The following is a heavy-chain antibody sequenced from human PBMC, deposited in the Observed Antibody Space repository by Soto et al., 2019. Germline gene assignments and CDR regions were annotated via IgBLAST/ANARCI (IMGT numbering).Heavy chain of an antibody. CDR3: ARTRPHDSVVVGAAPREVYFDH. Sequence: SETLSLTCAVSGGSISSSNWWSWVRQPPGKGLEWIGEIYHSGSTNYNPSLKSRVTISVDKSKNQFSLKLNSVTAADTAVYYCARTRPHDSVVVGAAPREVYFDHSGQGTRVTVSS. V-gene: IGHV4-4*02. J-gene: IGHJ4*01. D-gene: IGHD1-26*01. CDR2: IYHSGST. CDR1: GGSISSSNW.